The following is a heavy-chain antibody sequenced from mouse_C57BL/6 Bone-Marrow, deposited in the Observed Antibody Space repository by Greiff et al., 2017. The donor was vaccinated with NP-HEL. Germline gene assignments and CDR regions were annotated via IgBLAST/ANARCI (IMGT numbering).Heavy chain of an antibody. J-gene: IGHJ2*01. CDR3: ARDNYGYLDY. Sequence: QVQLQQSGPELVKPGASVKISCKASGYAFSSSWMNWVKQRPGKGLEWIGRIYPGDGDTNYNGKFKGKATLTADKSSSTAYMQLSSLTSDDSAVYFCARDNYGYLDYWGQGTTLTVSS. CDR1: GYAFSSSW. V-gene: IGHV1-82*01. CDR2: IYPGDGDT. D-gene: IGHD1-1*02.